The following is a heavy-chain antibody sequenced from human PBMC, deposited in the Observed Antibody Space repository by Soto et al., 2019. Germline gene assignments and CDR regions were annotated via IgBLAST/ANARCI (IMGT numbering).Heavy chain of an antibody. Sequence: GGSLRLSCAASGFTFSTYSMTWVRQAPGKGLEWVAHITATGGNTYYADSVRGRFTISRDTSGNTLYLQMNSLRAEDTAVYYCAKMTSGSYGRNYGMDVWGQGTTVTVSS. J-gene: IGHJ6*02. D-gene: IGHD5-18*01. CDR3: AKMTSGSYGRNYGMDV. V-gene: IGHV3-23*01. CDR1: GFTFSTYS. CDR2: ITATGGNT.